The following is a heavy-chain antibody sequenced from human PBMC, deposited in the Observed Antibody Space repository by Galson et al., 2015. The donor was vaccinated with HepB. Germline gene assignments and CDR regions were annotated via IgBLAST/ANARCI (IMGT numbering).Heavy chain of an antibody. Sequence: SLRLSCAASGFTFSSYSMNWVRQAPGKGLEWVSYISSSSSTIYYVDSVKGRFTISRDNVNNSLYLQMNSLRAEDTAVYYCARGIRKQTGNCFDPWGQGTLVTVSS. CDR1: GFTFSSYS. D-gene: IGHD3-10*01. V-gene: IGHV3-48*01. CDR2: ISSSSSTI. CDR3: ARGIRKQTGNCFDP. J-gene: IGHJ5*02.